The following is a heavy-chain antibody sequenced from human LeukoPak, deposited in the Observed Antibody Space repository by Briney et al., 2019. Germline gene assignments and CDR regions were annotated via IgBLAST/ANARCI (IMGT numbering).Heavy chain of an antibody. CDR2: VYSSGVG. CDR3: AREEFLHEIDSSGYFVY. CDR1: GGSITGYY. D-gene: IGHD3-22*01. V-gene: IGHV4-4*07. J-gene: IGHJ4*02. Sequence: KPSETLSLTCTVSGGSITGYYWNWIRQPAGQGLEWLGRVYSSGVGNYNPSLTSRVTMSVDTSKNQLSLKLTSLTAADTAVYYCAREEFLHEIDSSGYFVYWGQGTLVTVSS.